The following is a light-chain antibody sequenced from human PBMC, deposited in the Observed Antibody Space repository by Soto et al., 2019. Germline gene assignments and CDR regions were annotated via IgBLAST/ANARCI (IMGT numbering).Light chain of an antibody. Sequence: QSVLTQPASVSGSPGQSITISCTGTSSDVGAYNYVSWYQQHPGKAPKLMIYEVSNRPSGVSSRFSGSKSGNTASLTISGLQAEDEADYYCSSYTSNIPFVFGNGTKVTVL. CDR2: EVS. J-gene: IGLJ1*01. CDR1: SSDVGAYNY. V-gene: IGLV2-14*01. CDR3: SSYTSNIPFV.